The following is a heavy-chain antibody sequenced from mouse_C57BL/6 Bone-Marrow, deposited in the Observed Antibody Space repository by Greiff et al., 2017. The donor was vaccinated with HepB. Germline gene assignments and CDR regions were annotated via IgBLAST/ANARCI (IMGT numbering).Heavy chain of an antibody. D-gene: IGHD2-3*01. Sequence: DVQLVESGGDLVKPGGSLKLSCAASGFTFSSYGMSWVRQTPDKRLEWVATISSGGSYTYYPDSVKGRFTISRDNAKNTLYLQMSSLKSEDTAMYYCARRGGWLLSWFAYWGQGTLVTVSA. CDR1: GFTFSSYG. CDR2: ISSGGSYT. V-gene: IGHV5-6*02. J-gene: IGHJ3*01. CDR3: ARRGGWLLSWFAY.